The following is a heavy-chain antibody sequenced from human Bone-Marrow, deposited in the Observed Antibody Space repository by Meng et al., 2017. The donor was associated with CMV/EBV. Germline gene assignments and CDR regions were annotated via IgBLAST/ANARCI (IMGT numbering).Heavy chain of an antibody. CDR2: IIPILGIA. CDR1: GGTFSSYT. Sequence: SVKVSCKASGGTFSSYTISWVRQAPGQGLEWMGRIIPILGIANYAQKFQGRVTITADKSTSTAYMELSSLRSEDTAVYYCARDRGIVATTPESDIWGQGTMVTVSS. V-gene: IGHV1-69*04. D-gene: IGHD5-12*01. J-gene: IGHJ3*02. CDR3: ARDRGIVATTPESDI.